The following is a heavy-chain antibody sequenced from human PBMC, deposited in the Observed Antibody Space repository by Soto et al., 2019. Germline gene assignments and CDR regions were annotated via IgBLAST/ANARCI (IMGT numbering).Heavy chain of an antibody. J-gene: IGHJ5*02. V-gene: IGHV1-69*06. Sequence: GAAVKVSCKASGGTFISYAISWVRQAPGQGLEWMGGIIPIFGTSNYAQKFQGRVTITADKSTSTAYMELSSLRSEDTAVYYCARGRLDQRWFDPWGQGTLVTVS. CDR1: GGTFISYA. D-gene: IGHD3-16*01. CDR3: ARGRLDQRWFDP. CDR2: IIPIFGTS.